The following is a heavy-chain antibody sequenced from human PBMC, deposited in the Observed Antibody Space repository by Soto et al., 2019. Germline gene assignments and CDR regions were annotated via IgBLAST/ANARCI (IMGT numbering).Heavy chain of an antibody. D-gene: IGHD3-10*01. CDR1: GGSISSSSYY. J-gene: IGHJ4*02. V-gene: IGHV4-39*01. CDR2: IYYSGST. Sequence: SETLSLTCTVSGGSISSSSYYWGWIRQPPGKGLEWIGSIYYSGSTYYNPSLKSRVTISVDTSKNQFSLKLSSVAAADTAVYYCARYYGSGSRYFDYWGQGTLVTVSS. CDR3: ARYYGSGSRYFDY.